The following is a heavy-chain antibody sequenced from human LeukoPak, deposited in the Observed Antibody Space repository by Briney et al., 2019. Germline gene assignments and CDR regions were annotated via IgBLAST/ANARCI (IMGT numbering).Heavy chain of an antibody. CDR2: IYYRGGT. CDR1: GGSSSDYY. V-gene: IGHV4-59*12. J-gene: IGHJ4*02. CDR3: AGGTVVTSGFDY. D-gene: IGHD4-23*01. Sequence: SETLSLTCTVSGGSSSDYYWSWIRQPPGKGLEWIGYIYYRGGTNYDPSLERRVKISGDTSKNEFSLKLTSVTAADTAVYYCAGGTVVTSGFDYWGQGTLVSVSS.